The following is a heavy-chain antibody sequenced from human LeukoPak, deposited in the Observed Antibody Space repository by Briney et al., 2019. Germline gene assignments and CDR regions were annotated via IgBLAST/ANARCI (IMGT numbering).Heavy chain of an antibody. Sequence: ETLSLTCAVSGYSISSGYYWGWIRQPPGKGLEWVSVIKSGGDTYYADSVKGRFTISRDNSKNTLSLQMNSLRAEDTAVYYCAKGDISMIPDWGQGTLVTVSS. CDR2: IKSGGDT. CDR1: GYSISSGYY. V-gene: IGHV3-53*03. D-gene: IGHD3-22*01. CDR3: AKGDISMIPD. J-gene: IGHJ4*02.